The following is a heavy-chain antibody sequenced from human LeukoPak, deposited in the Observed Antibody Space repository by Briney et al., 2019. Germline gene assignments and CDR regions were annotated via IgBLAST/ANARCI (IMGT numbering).Heavy chain of an antibody. CDR3: ARVLRYFDWLSYFDY. D-gene: IGHD3-9*01. J-gene: IGHJ4*02. Sequence: SETLSLTCTVSGGSISSSSYYWGWIRQPPGKGLEWIANIYYSGSTYYNPSLKSRVTISVDTSKNQFSLKLSSVTAADTAVYYCARVLRYFDWLSYFDYWGQGTLVTVSS. CDR2: IYYSGST. CDR1: GGSISSSSYY. V-gene: IGHV4-39*07.